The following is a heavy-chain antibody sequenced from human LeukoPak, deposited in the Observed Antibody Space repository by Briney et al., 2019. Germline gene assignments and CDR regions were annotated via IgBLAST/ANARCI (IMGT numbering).Heavy chain of an antibody. D-gene: IGHD2-2*01. J-gene: IGHJ2*01. CDR1: GGSFSGYY. V-gene: IGHV4-34*01. CDR3: ASGLRRVVPAAGQRGYFDL. Sequence: SETLSLTCAVYGGSFSGYYWSWIRQPPGKGLEWIGEINHSGSTNYNPSLKSRVTISVDTSKNQFSLKLSSVPAADTAVYYCASGLRRVVPAAGQRGYFDLWGRGPLVTVSS. CDR2: INHSGST.